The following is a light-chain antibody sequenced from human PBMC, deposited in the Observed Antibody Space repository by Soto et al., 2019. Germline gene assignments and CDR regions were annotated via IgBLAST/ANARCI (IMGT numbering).Light chain of an antibody. J-gene: IGKJ5*01. Sequence: EFVLTQSPGTLSLSPGERATLSCRASQTVSSYLAWYQQKPGQAPRLLISDASNRATGIPARFSGSGSGTDFTLTISSLEPEDFAVYYCQQRGNWPITFGQGTRLEIK. CDR2: DAS. V-gene: IGKV3-11*01. CDR3: QQRGNWPIT. CDR1: QTVSSY.